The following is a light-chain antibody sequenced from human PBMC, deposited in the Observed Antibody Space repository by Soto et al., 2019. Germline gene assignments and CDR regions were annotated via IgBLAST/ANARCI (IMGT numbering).Light chain of an antibody. Sequence: EIVLTQSPATLSLSPGERATLSCRASQSIGNYLVWYQQRPGQAPRLLIYDASNRATAISARFSGSGSGTDFILTISSLEPEDFAVYYCQQRANWPWTFGQGTKVEIK. CDR3: QQRANWPWT. V-gene: IGKV3-11*01. J-gene: IGKJ1*01. CDR2: DAS. CDR1: QSIGNY.